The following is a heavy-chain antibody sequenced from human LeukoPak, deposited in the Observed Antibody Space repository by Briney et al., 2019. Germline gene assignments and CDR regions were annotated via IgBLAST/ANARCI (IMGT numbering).Heavy chain of an antibody. J-gene: IGHJ3*02. D-gene: IGHD3-10*01. CDR2: INHSGST. V-gene: IGHV4-34*01. CDR1: GGPFSGYY. CDR3: ALNLLWDAFDI. Sequence: SETLSLTCAVYGGPFSGYYWSWIRQPPGKGLEWMGEINHSGSTNYNPSLKSRVTISVDTSKNQFSLKLSSVTAADTAVYYCALNLLWDAFDIWGQGTMVTVSS.